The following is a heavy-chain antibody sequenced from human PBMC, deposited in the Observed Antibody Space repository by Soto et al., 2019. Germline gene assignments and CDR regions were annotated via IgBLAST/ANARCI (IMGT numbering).Heavy chain of an antibody. CDR3: SRGRRTAVTIDY. J-gene: IGHJ4*02. D-gene: IGHD4-17*01. V-gene: IGHV4-34*01. CDR1: GGSFSGYY. CDR2: INHSGST. Sequence: PSETLSLTCAVYGGSFSGYYWSWIRQPPGKGLEWIGEINHSGSTNYNPSLKSRVTISVDTPKNQFSLKLSSVTAADTAVYYCSRGRRTAVTIDYWGQGTLVT.